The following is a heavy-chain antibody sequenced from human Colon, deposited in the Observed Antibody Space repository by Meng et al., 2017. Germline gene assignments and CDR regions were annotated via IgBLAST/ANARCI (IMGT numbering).Heavy chain of an antibody. J-gene: IGHJ4*02. CDR2: ISYKGSNK. CDR1: GFTFSSEA. V-gene: IGHV3-30*04. CDR3: ASAPYYDSSGYYYGHDY. Sequence: GESLKISCAASGFTFSSEAMHWVRQAPGKGLEWVAVISYKGSNKYYADSVKGRFTISRDNFKNTLYLQMNSLRAEDTAVYYCASAPYYDSSGYYYGHDYWGQGTRVTVSS. D-gene: IGHD3-22*01.